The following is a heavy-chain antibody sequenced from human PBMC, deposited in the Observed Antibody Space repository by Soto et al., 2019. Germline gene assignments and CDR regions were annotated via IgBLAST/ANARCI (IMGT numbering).Heavy chain of an antibody. Sequence: QVQLVQSGAEVKKPGASVQVSCKASGYTFTSYGISWVRQAPGQGREWMGWISAYNGNTNYAQKLQGRVTMTTNTSTSTAYMELRSLRSDDTAVYYCASNPGYYYYYDMDLWGQGTTVTVSS. CDR1: GYTFTSYG. CDR3: ASNPGYYYYYDMDL. CDR2: ISAYNGNT. V-gene: IGHV1-18*01. J-gene: IGHJ6*02.